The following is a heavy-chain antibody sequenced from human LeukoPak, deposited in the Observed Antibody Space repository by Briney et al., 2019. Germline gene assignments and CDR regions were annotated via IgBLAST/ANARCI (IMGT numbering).Heavy chain of an antibody. J-gene: IGHJ4*02. CDR1: GFTFSTYA. V-gene: IGHV3-23*01. CDR3: AKGPLVPSATYFFDY. D-gene: IGHD2-2*01. Sequence: PGGPLRLSCAASGFTFSTYAMGWVRQAPGKGLEWVSAISGSGGSTYYADSVKGRFTVSRDNSRNTLYLQMNSLTAEDTAVYYCAKGPLVPSATYFFDYWGQGTLVVVSS. CDR2: ISGSGGST.